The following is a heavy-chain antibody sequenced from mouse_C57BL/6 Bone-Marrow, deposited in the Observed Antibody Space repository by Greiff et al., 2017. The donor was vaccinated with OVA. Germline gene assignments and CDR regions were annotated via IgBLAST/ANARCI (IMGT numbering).Heavy chain of an antibody. V-gene: IGHV5-9-1*02. J-gene: IGHJ1*03. CDR1: GFTFSSYA. CDR2: ISSGGDYI. CDR3: TRESHYGSSWYFDV. D-gene: IGHD1-1*01. Sequence: EVKLMESGEGLVKPGGSLKLSCAASGFTFSSYAMSWVRQTPEKRLEWVAYISSGGDYIYYADTVKGRFTISRDNARNTLYLQMSSLKSEDTAMYYCTRESHYGSSWYFDVWAQGPRSPSPQ.